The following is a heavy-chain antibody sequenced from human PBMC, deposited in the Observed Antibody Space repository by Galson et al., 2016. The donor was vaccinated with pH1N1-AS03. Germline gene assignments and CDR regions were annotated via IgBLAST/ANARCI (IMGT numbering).Heavy chain of an antibody. CDR3: ARDGQLWPHYYPLDV. J-gene: IGHJ6*02. V-gene: IGHV4-61*01. D-gene: IGHD3-22*01. CDR2: IYYSGTT. Sequence: SEILSLTCSVSGAPITSGSHYWTWIRQLPGKGLEWIGYIYYSGTTKFNPSLATRVTMSVERSKSQFSLTLMSVTAADTAVYYCARDGQLWPHYYPLDVWGQGTTVTVSS. CDR1: GAPITSGSHY.